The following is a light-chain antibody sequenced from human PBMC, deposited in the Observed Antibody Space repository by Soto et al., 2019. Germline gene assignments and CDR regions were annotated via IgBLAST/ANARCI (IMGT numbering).Light chain of an antibody. CDR1: QSVSRS. CDR3: QPSGNCPLT. V-gene: IGKV3-11*01. J-gene: IGKJ4*01. CDR2: DAS. Sequence: EIVLTQSPVTLSLSPGERATLSCRASQSVSRSLAWYQQKPGQAPRLLIYDASNRATGIPARLSGSGSGTDLTLTISSLEPDDFAVYLCQPSGNCPLTFGGGTNVEIK.